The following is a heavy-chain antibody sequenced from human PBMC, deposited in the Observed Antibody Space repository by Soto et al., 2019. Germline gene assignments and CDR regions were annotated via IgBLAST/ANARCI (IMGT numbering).Heavy chain of an antibody. Sequence: SETLSLTCAVSGGSISSGGYSWSWIRQPPGKGLEWIGYIYHSGSTYYNPSLKSRVTISVDRSKNQFSLKLSSVTAADTAVYYCARVSGSRPMTYYFDYCGQGTLVTVSS. CDR2: IYHSGST. J-gene: IGHJ4*02. D-gene: IGHD1-26*01. CDR3: ARVSGSRPMTYYFDY. CDR1: GGSISSGGYS. V-gene: IGHV4-30-2*01.